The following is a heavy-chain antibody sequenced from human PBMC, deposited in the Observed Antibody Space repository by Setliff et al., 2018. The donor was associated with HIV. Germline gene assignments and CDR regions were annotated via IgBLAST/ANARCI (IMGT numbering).Heavy chain of an antibody. CDR3: ARLSPPDDYGDLGGVAFDY. V-gene: IGHV3-23*03. CDR1: GITFINAA. Sequence: GGSLRLSCVTSGITFINAAMAWVRQAPGKGPEWISFIYSGSSSAVFADSVKGRFTIYRDNAKNSLFLQMNGLRAEDTGFYYCARLSPPDDYGDLGGVAFDYWGQGTLVTVSS. D-gene: IGHD4-17*01. CDR2: IYSGSSSA. J-gene: IGHJ4*02.